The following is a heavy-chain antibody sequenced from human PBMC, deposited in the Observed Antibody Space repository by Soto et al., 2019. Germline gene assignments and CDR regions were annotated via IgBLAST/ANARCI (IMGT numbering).Heavy chain of an antibody. CDR3: ARVLACTNGVCYSGGAFDY. V-gene: IGHV3-48*01. J-gene: IGHJ4*02. D-gene: IGHD2-8*01. Sequence: PGGSLRLSCAASGFTFSSYSMNWVRQAPGKGLAWVSYISSSSSNIYYADSVKGRFTISRDNAKNSLYLQMNSLRAEDTAVYYCARVLACTNGVCYSGGAFDYWGQGTLVTVSS. CDR1: GFTFSSYS. CDR2: ISSSSSNI.